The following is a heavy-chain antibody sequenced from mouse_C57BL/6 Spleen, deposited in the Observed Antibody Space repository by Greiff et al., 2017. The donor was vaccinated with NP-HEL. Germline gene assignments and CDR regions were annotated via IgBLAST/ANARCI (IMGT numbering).Heavy chain of an antibody. CDR2: IYPRSGNT. J-gene: IGHJ4*01. D-gene: IGHD1-1*01. Sequence: QVQLQQSGAELARPGASVKLSCKASGYTFTSYGISWVKQRTGQGLEWIGEIYPRSGNTYYNEKFKGKATLTADKSSSTAYMELRSLTSEDSAVYFCARYNNYGSSLYYYAMDYWGQGTSVTVSS. CDR3: ARYNNYGSSLYYYAMDY. CDR1: GYTFTSYG. V-gene: IGHV1-81*01.